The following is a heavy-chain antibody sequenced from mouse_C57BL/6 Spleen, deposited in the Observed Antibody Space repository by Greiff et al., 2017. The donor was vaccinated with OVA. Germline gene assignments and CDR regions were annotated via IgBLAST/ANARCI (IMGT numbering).Heavy chain of an antibody. J-gene: IGHJ1*03. CDR2: INYDGSST. CDR1: GFTFSDYY. V-gene: IGHV5-16*01. D-gene: IGHD5-5*01. Sequence: DVKLVESEGGLVQPGSSMKLSCTASGFTFSDYYMAWVRQVPEKGLEWVANINYDGSSTYYLDSLKSRFIISRDNAKNILYLQMSSLKSEDTATYYCARDRAYLGFDVWGTGTTVTVSS. CDR3: ARDRAYLGFDV.